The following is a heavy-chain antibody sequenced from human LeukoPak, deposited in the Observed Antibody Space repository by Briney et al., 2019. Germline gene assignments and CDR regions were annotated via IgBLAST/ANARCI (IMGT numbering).Heavy chain of an antibody. V-gene: IGHV4-59*01. J-gene: IGHJ5*02. CDR3: ARDQGTWWFDP. CDR2: IHHSGST. D-gene: IGHD1-1*01. Sequence: SETLSLTCTLSGDSISSYYWSWIRQPPGKGLEWIAYIHHSGSTDYNPSLKSRVTISIDTSNNQFSLKLSSVTAADTAVYYCARDQGTWWFDPWGQGTLVTVSS. CDR1: GDSISSYY.